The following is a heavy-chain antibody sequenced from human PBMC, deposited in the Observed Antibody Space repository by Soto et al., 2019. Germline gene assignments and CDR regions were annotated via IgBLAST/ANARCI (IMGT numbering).Heavy chain of an antibody. CDR2: IYGGGDGI. CDR3: AKDRQPDGFWPFDH. Sequence: ESGGGLVQPGGSLRLSCVGSGFPFSTYTVSWVRQAPGQGLEWLSGIYGGGDGISYADSVKGRFTISRDNSRSTVYLQMNSLRSDDTAIYYCAKDRQPDGFWPFDHWGRGTLIVVSS. V-gene: IGHV3-23*01. J-gene: IGHJ4*02. D-gene: IGHD3-3*01. CDR1: GFPFSTYT.